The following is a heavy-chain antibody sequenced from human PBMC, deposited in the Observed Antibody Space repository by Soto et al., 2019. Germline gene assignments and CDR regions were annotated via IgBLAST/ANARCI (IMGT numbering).Heavy chain of an antibody. CDR2: INAGNGNT. V-gene: IGHV1-3*01. Sequence: ASVKVSCKASGYTFTSYAMHWVRHAPGQRLEWMGWINAGNGNTKYSQKFQGRVTITRDTSASTAYMELSSLRSEDTAVYYCARVGIVVVPAAIRENWFDPWGQGTLVTVSS. J-gene: IGHJ5*02. D-gene: IGHD2-2*01. CDR3: ARVGIVVVPAAIRENWFDP. CDR1: GYTFTSYA.